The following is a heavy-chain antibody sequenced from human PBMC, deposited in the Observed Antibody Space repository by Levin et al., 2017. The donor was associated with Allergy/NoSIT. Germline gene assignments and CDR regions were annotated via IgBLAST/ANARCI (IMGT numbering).Heavy chain of an antibody. CDR1: GFTFGNYD. Sequence: QAGGSLRLSCAASGFTFGNYDMAWVRQAPGKGLEWVSSISHSGGGTYYADSVKGRVTISRDNSKNTLYLQMNSLRADDTAVFYCAKDRGERGVGATLESWGQGTLVTVSS. V-gene: IGHV3-23*01. J-gene: IGHJ4*02. D-gene: IGHD1-26*01. CDR2: ISHSGGGT. CDR3: AKDRGERGVGATLES.